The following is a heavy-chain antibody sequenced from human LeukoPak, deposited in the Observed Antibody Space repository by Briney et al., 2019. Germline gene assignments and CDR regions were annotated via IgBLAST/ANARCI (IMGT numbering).Heavy chain of an antibody. Sequence: PGGSLRLSCAASGFTFSSYSMNWVRQAPGKGLEWVSSISSSSSYIYYAASVKGRFTISRDNAKNSLYLQMNSLRAEDTAVYYCARLWAAAGAKGYYYMDVWGKGTTVTVSS. D-gene: IGHD6-13*01. V-gene: IGHV3-21*01. J-gene: IGHJ6*03. CDR2: ISSSSSYI. CDR3: ARLWAAAGAKGYYYMDV. CDR1: GFTFSSYS.